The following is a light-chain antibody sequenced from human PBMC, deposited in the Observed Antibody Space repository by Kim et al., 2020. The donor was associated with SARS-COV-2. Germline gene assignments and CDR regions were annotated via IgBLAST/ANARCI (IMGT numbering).Light chain of an antibody. CDR1: KLGDKH. V-gene: IGLV3-1*01. CDR3: QAWDTTTVT. CDR2: QDN. Sequence: SYELTQPPSVSVSPGQTASITCSGDKLGDKHVSWYQQKPGQSPMVVIYQDNKRPSGIPERFSGSNSGNTATMTISGTQTLDEADYYFQAWDTTTVTFGGG. J-gene: IGLJ2*01.